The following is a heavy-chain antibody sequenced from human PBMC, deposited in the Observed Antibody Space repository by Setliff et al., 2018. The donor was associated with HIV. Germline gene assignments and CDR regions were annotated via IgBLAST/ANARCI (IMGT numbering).Heavy chain of an antibody. V-gene: IGHV4-38-2*02. D-gene: IGHD6-19*01. CDR1: GYSIGSGYY. CDR3: ACIAVAGTGYYYYGMDV. J-gene: IGHJ6*02. CDR2: IYHSGST. Sequence: PSETLSLTCTVSGYSIGSGYYWGWIRQPPGKGLEWIGSIYHSGSTYYNPSLKSRVTISVDTSKNQFSLKLSSVTAADTAVYYCACIAVAGTGYYYYGMDVWGQGTTVTVSS.